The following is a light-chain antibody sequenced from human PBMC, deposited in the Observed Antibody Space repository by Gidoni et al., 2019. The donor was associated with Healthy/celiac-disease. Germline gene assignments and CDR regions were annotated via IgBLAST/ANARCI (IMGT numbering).Light chain of an antibody. CDR2: QDS. J-gene: IGLJ1*01. V-gene: IGLV3-1*01. CDR1: KLGDKY. CDR3: QAWDSSTPWV. Sequence: SSELTQPPSVSVSPGQTASITCSGAKLGDKYACWYQQTPGQSPVLVIYQDSKRPSGIPERFSGSNSGNTATLTISGTQARDEADYYCQAWDSSTPWVFGTGTKVTVL.